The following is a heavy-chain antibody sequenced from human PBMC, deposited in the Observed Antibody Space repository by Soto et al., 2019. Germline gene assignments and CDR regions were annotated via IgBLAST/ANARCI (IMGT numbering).Heavy chain of an antibody. D-gene: IGHD7-27*01. V-gene: IGHV4-59*08. J-gene: IGHJ6*02. CDR1: GGSISSYY. Sequence: SETLSLTCTVSGGSISSYYWSWIRQPPGKGLEWIGYIYYSGSTNYNPSLKSRVTISVDTSKNQFSLKLSSVTAADTAVYYCARGLGTYYYGLDVWGQGTTVTVS. CDR2: IYYSGST. CDR3: ARGLGTYYYGLDV.